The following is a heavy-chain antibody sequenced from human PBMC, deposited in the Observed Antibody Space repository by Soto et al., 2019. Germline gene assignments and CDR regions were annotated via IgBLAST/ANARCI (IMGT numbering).Heavy chain of an antibody. D-gene: IGHD6-19*01. V-gene: IGHV4-59*08. J-gene: IGHJ4*02. CDR2: IYYSGST. CDR3: NRAGSLQWLVPEDY. CDR1: GGSLSSYY. Sequence: SETLSLTCTVSGGSLSSYYWSWIRQPPGKGLEWIGYIYYSGSTNYNPSLKSRVTISVDTSKNQFSLKLSSVTAADTAVYYCNRAGSLQWLVPEDYWGQGTLVTVSS.